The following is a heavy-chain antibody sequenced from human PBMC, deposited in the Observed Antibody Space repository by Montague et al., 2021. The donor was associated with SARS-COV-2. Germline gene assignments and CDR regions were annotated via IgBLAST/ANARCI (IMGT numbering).Heavy chain of an antibody. D-gene: IGHD6-19*01. CDR1: GGSISSSSYY. CDR3: ATQEDPSGWIPGPFDF. CDR2: IYYRGST. V-gene: IGHV4-39*01. J-gene: IGHJ4*02. Sequence: SETLSLTCTVSGGSISSSSYYWAWIRQPPGKELEWIGSIYYRGSTYYNPSLKSRVFISVDTSENQLSLTLTSVTAADTAVYYCATQEDPSGWIPGPFDFWGQGTLLSVSS.